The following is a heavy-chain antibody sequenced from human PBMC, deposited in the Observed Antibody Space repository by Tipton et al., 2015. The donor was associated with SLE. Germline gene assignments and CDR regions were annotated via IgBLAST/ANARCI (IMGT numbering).Heavy chain of an antibody. CDR1: GGSISSGRYS. CDR3: ARRRFWYFDL. Sequence: TLSLTCAVSGGSISSGRYSWNWIRQPPGKGLEWIGYIYHSGSTYYNPSLKSRVTISVDTSKNQFSLKLSSVTAADTAVYYCARRRFWYFDLWGRGTLVTVSS. J-gene: IGHJ2*01. V-gene: IGHV4-30-2*05. CDR2: IYHSGST.